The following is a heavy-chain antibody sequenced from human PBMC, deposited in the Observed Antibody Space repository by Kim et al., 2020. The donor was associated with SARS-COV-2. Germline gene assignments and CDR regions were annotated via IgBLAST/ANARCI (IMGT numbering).Heavy chain of an antibody. Sequence: SETLSLTCTVSGGSISSYYWSWIRQPPGKGLEWIGYIYYSGSTNYNPSSKSRVTISVDTSKNQFFLKLSTVTAADTTVYYCARNSNYDILTGYNYYYYGMDVWGQGTTVTVSS. J-gene: IGHJ6*02. D-gene: IGHD3-9*01. CDR2: IYYSGST. CDR3: ARNSNYDILTGYNYYYYGMDV. V-gene: IGHV4-59*01. CDR1: GGSISSYY.